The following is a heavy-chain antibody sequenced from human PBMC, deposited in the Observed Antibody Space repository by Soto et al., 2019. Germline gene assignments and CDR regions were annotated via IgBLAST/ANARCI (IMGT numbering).Heavy chain of an antibody. Sequence: SETLSLTCAVYGGSFSGYYWSWIRQPPGKGLEWIGEINHSGSTNYNPSLKSRVTISVDTSKNQFSLKLRSVTAADTAVYYCASGEPGRKSTVTTRLGYWGQGTLVTVSS. CDR2: INHSGST. CDR1: GGSFSGYY. J-gene: IGHJ4*02. CDR3: ASGEPGRKSTVTTRLGY. V-gene: IGHV4-34*01. D-gene: IGHD4-4*01.